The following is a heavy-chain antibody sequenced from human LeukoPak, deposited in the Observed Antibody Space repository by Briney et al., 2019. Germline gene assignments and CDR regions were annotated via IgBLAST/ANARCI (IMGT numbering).Heavy chain of an antibody. V-gene: IGHV4-59*01. CDR1: GGSISSYY. D-gene: IGHD3-10*01. CDR3: ARDEQSYLDV. Sequence: SETLSLTCTVSGGSISSYYWSWIRQPPGKGLEWIGYIYYSGSTNYNPSLKSRVTISVDTSKNQFSLKLSSVTAADTAVYYCARDEQSYLDVWGQGTTVTVSS. J-gene: IGHJ6*02. CDR2: IYYSGST.